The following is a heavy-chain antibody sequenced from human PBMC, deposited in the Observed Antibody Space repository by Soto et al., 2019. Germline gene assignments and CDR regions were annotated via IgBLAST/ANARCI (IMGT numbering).Heavy chain of an antibody. Sequence: GESLKLSCKGSGYSFTNYLVGLVRQVPGKGLEWMGLIYPGGSDTRYSPSFQCQVTISADRSIRTAYLQWSRLKASDTAMYYCATTGGYDSSVYWGQGTMVTVSS. CDR1: GYSFTNYL. CDR2: IYPGGSDT. J-gene: IGHJ4*02. CDR3: ATTGGYDSSVY. V-gene: IGHV5-51*01. D-gene: IGHD5-12*01.